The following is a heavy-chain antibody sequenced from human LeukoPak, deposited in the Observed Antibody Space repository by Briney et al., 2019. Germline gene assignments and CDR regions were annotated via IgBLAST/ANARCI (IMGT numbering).Heavy chain of an antibody. CDR2: ILFDGSNK. Sequence: GSPRPSCAALGFNLSSFSMSWVRQGPSKGPEGVAGILFDGSNKYYADSVKGRFTISRDNSKNTLYLQMNSLRAEDTAVYYCAKDRRLYDYGSGSYFDYWGQGTLVTVSS. J-gene: IGHJ4*02. CDR3: AKDRRLYDYGSGSYFDY. V-gene: IGHV3-30*18. CDR1: GFNLSSFS. D-gene: IGHD3-10*01.